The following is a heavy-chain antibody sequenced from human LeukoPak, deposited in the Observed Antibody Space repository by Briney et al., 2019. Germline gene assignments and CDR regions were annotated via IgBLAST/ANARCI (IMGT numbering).Heavy chain of an antibody. CDR1: GYTFTSYG. V-gene: IGHV1-18*01. D-gene: IGHD3-3*01. CDR2: ISAYNGNT. CDR3: ARNSGYDFWSGYVEGENWFDP. J-gene: IGHJ5*02. Sequence: ASVKVSCKASGYTFTSYGISWVRQAPGQGLEWMGWISAYNGNTNYAQKLQGRVTMTTDTSTSTAYMELRSLRAEDTAVYYCARNSGYDFWSGYVEGENWFDPWGQGTLVTVSS.